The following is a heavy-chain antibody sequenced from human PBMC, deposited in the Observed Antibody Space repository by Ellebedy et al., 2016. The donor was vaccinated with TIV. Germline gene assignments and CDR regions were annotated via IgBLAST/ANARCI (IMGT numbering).Heavy chain of an antibody. CDR2: IYRDKST. V-gene: IGHV3-66*01. D-gene: IGHD2-8*01. Sequence: GGSLRLSCAASGFTVSSHCMSWVRQAPGKGLEWISVIYRDKSTYYADSLKGRFTISRDDSKNTLYLQMNSLRAEDTAVYYCSRETFNDVDLNVWGLFDIWGQGTMVTVSS. CDR1: GFTVSSHC. CDR3: SRETFNDVDLNVWGLFDI. J-gene: IGHJ3*02.